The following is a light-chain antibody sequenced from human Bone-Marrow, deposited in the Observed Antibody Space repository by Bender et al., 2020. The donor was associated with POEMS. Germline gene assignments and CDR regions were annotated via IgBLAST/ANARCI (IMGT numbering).Light chain of an antibody. Sequence: QSALTQPASVSGSPGQSITISCTGTDGDIGDYDYVSWYQQHPGRAPRLLIYGVSGRPSEVSHRFSGSKSGNTASLTISGLQAEDEADYYCSSYTTSNVVDVIFGGGTKVTV. CDR2: GVS. V-gene: IGLV2-14*03. CDR3: SSYTTSNVVDVI. J-gene: IGLJ2*01. CDR1: DGDIGDYDY.